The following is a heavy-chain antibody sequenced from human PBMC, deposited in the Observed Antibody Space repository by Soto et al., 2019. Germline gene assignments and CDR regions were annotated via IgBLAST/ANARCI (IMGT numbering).Heavy chain of an antibody. CDR3: ARDFAASSYYYDSSGYYYYFDY. CDR2: ISSSSSYI. J-gene: IGHJ4*02. CDR1: GFTFSSYS. V-gene: IGHV3-21*01. Sequence: SLRLSCAASGFTFSSYSMNWVRQAPGKGLEWVSSISSSSSYIYYADSVKGRFTISRDNAKNSLYLQMNSLRAEDTAVYYCARDFAASSYYYDSSGYYYYFDYWRQGTLVTVSS. D-gene: IGHD3-22*01.